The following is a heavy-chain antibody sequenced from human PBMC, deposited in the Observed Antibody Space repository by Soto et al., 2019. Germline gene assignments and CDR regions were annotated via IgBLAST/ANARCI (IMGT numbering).Heavy chain of an antibody. CDR3: ARRGRGFSGYDSAFDS. D-gene: IGHD5-12*01. CDR2: ISSSGSYK. CDR1: GFTFDSYE. V-gene: IGHV3-48*03. J-gene: IGHJ4*02. Sequence: EVELVESGGGLVQTGGSLRLSCAASGFTFDSYEMNWVRQAPGKGLEWISYISSSGSYKYNADSVKGRFTISRDNAKNSVFLQMESLRAEDTAVYYCARRGRGFSGYDSAFDSWGQGALVTVSS.